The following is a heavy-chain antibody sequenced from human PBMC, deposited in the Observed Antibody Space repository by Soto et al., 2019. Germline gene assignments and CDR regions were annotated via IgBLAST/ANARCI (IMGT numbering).Heavy chain of an antibody. D-gene: IGHD5-18*01. J-gene: IGHJ4*02. CDR1: GFAFSSEW. CDR2: IDPYDTGI. V-gene: IGHV3-74*01. Sequence: GALRLSCAASGFAFSSEWMHWVRQAPGKGLVWVSRIDPYDTGITYADSVKGRFTISRDNAKNTLYLQMNSLRAEDTAVYYCAKDRPVDTVYGVPDYWGQGTLVTVSS. CDR3: AKDRPVDTVYGVPDY.